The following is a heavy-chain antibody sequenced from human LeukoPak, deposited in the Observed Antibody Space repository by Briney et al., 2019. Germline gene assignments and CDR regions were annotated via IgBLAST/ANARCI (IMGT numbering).Heavy chain of an antibody. V-gene: IGHV3-66*01. CDR1: GFTVSRNY. CDR2: ISSGDTT. CDR3: ARGPRLERHGMDV. Sequence: GGSLRLTCAASGFTVSRNYMSWVRQAPGKGLEWVSVISSGDTTYYADSVKGRFTISRDSSKNTLYLQMNSLRAEDTAVYFCARGPRLERHGMDVWGQGTTVTVSS. D-gene: IGHD1-1*01. J-gene: IGHJ6*02.